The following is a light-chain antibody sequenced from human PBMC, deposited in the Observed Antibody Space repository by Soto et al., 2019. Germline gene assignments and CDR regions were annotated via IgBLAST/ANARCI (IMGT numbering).Light chain of an antibody. CDR2: EVS. CDR3: SSDTSFTLV. V-gene: IGLV2-14*01. Sequence: QSALTQPASVSGSPGQSITISCTGTSSKVGGYNYVSWYQHHPGKAPKLLIYEVSNRPSGVSNRFSGSKSGNTASLTISGLQAEDEADYYCSSDTSFTLVFGGGTKLPS. CDR1: SSKVGGYNY. J-gene: IGLJ2*01.